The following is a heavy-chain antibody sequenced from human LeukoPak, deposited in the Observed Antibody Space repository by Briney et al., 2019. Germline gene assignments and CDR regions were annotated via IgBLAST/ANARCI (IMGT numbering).Heavy chain of an antibody. CDR1: RFSFSSYT. V-gene: IGHV3-30-3*01. CDR3: AKEMASPNTHFDF. J-gene: IGHJ4*02. Sequence: GGSLRLSCAASRFSFSSYTMHWVRQAPGKGLEWVAVISFDGNNKHYADSVKGRFTISRDNSKKTVHLEMNSLRTDDTAVYYCAKEMASPNTHFDFWGQGTQVTVSS. D-gene: IGHD5-24*01. CDR2: ISFDGNNK.